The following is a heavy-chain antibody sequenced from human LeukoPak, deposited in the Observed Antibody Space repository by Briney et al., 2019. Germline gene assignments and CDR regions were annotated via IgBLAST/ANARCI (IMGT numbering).Heavy chain of an antibody. Sequence: IPIFGTANYAQKFQGRVTITTDESTRTAYMEMSSLRSEDTAVYYCARGGYSYGYGFPDLDYWGQGTLVTVSS. V-gene: IGHV1-69*05. CDR3: ARGGYSYGYGFPDLDY. D-gene: IGHD5-18*01. J-gene: IGHJ4*02. CDR2: IPIFGTA.